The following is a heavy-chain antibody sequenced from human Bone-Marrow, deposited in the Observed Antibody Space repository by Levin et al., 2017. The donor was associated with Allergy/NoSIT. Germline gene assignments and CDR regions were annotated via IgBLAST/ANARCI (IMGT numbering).Heavy chain of an antibody. Sequence: GESLKISCAASGITFSSYAMSWVRQARGKGLEYVSGISGSGTTTYYADSVKGRFTISRDNSKNTMYLQLNSLRVEDTAVYYGENIPPYTEYYDRSGYSKEARWGQGTLVTVSS. D-gene: IGHD3-22*01. CDR3: ENIPPYTEYYDRSGYSKEAR. J-gene: IGHJ1*01. CDR1: GITFSSYA. CDR2: ISGSGTTT. V-gene: IGHV3-23*01.